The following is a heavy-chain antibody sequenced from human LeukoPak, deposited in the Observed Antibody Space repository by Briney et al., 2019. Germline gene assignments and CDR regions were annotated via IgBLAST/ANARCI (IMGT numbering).Heavy chain of an antibody. J-gene: IGHJ4*02. CDR1: GGSISGYY. V-gene: IGHV4-59*08. CDR3: ARHGDSSSYYFDY. CDR2: VYYSGNT. Sequence: SETLSLTCAVSGGSISGYYWSWIRQPPGKELEWIGYVYYSGNTKYNPSLKSRVTMSVDTSKNQFSLRLSSVTARDTAVYYCARHGDSSSYYFDYWGQGTLVTVSS. D-gene: IGHD6-6*01.